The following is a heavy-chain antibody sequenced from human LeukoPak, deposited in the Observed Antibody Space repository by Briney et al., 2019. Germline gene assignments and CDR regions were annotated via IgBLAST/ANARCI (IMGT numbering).Heavy chain of an antibody. V-gene: IGHV3-11*01. CDR2: ISSGGTTI. CDR1: GFTFSDYY. Sequence: GGSLRLSCAASGFTFSDYYMSWIRQAPGKGLEWVSYISSGGTTIYYADSVKGRFTISRDNAKNSLHLQMNSLRAEDTAVYYCATHKSSGWYVYWGQGTLVTVSS. J-gene: IGHJ4*02. CDR3: ATHKSSGWYVY. D-gene: IGHD6-19*01.